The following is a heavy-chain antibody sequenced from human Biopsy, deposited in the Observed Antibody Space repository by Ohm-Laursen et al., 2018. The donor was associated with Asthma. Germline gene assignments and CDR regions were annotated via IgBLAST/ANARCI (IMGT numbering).Heavy chain of an antibody. CDR3: ARVDAIMISGDFYFYSGFDL. Sequence: SSVKVSCKASGGTFSSYSVSWVRQVPGQGLEWMGGIIPMYGVPKVAQKFQGRVTITADESTSTAYMEMSSLRPEDTAVYYCARVDAIMISGDFYFYSGFDLWGQGTAVRVSS. D-gene: IGHD3-16*01. J-gene: IGHJ6*02. V-gene: IGHV1-69*01. CDR2: IIPMYGVP. CDR1: GGTFSSYS.